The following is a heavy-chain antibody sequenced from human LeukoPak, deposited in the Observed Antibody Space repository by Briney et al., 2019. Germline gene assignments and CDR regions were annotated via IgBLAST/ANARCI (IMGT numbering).Heavy chain of an antibody. V-gene: IGHV4-39*01. J-gene: IGHJ4*02. CDR1: GGSISSSSYY. Sequence: SETLSLTCTVSGGSISSSSYYWGWIRQPPGKGLEWIGSIYYSGSTYYNPSLKSRVTISVDTSKNQFSLKLSSVTAADTAVYYCARFVATIVYWGQGTLVTVSS. D-gene: IGHD5-24*01. CDR3: ARFVATIVY. CDR2: IYYSGST.